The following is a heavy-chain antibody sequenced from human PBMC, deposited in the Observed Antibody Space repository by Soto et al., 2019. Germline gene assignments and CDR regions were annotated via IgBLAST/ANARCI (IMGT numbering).Heavy chain of an antibody. D-gene: IGHD2-2*01. CDR1: GFSFNNYG. J-gene: IGHJ6*02. CDR2: ISGSGGST. V-gene: IGHV3-23*01. CDR3: AKKYCSSTSCPLKYYGMDV. Sequence: GGSLRLSCAAPGFSFNNYGMNWVRQAPGKGLEWVSGISGSGGSTHYVDSVKGRFTISRDNSKNTLYLQMNSLSAEDTAVYYCAKKYCSSTSCPLKYYGMDVWGQGATVTVSS.